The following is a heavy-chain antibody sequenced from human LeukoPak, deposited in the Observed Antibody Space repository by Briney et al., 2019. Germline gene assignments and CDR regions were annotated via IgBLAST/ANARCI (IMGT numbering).Heavy chain of an antibody. J-gene: IGHJ4*02. CDR1: GGSISSYY. D-gene: IGHD6-19*01. V-gene: IGHV4-59*08. Sequence: SETLSLTCTVSGGSISSYYWSWIRQPPGKGLEWIGYIYYSGSTNYNPSLKSRVTISVDTSKNQFSLKLSSVTAADTAVYYCASLPSSGWSYFDYWGQGTLVTVSS. CDR3: ASLPSSGWSYFDY. CDR2: IYYSGST.